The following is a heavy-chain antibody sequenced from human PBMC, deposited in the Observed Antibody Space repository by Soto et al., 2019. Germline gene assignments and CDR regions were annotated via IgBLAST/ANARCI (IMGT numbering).Heavy chain of an antibody. Sequence: PSETLSLTCTVSGGSVSSGSYYWSWIRQPPGKGLEWIGYIYYSGSTNYNPSLKSRVTISVDTSKNQFSLKLSSVTAADTAVYYCARGSGAYNWFDPWGQGTLVTVSS. CDR2: IYYSGST. D-gene: IGHD7-27*01. CDR1: GGSVSSGSYY. V-gene: IGHV4-61*01. J-gene: IGHJ5*02. CDR3: ARGSGAYNWFDP.